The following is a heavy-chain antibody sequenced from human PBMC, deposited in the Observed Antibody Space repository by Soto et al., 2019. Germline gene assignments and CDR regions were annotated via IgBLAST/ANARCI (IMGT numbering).Heavy chain of an antibody. CDR3: AKSVGTYGDNTERAERFDP. D-gene: IGHD4-17*01. CDR2: ITDAGGRT. Sequence: EVQLLASGGGLVQPGGSLRLSCAASGIIFNNYAMSWVRQAPGKGLEWVSVITDAGGRTYYAASAQGRFTISRDNSKNTLYLQMHSLRAEDTAIHYCAKSVGTYGDNTERAERFDPWGQGTLVTVSS. CDR1: GIIFNNYA. V-gene: IGHV3-23*01. J-gene: IGHJ5*02.